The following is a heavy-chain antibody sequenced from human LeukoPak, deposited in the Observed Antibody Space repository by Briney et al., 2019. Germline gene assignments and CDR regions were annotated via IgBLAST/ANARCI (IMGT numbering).Heavy chain of an antibody. V-gene: IGHV4-4*07. D-gene: IGHD4-11*01. CDR2: VSSKGYT. Sequence: SETLSPTCAVSGVPMSRYYWNWIRQSAGKGLEWLGRVSSKGYTDYNPSLKSRVMISVDTAKTQFSLKMTSVTAADTALYFCAGDAATVTNFYYYMDVWGKGTTVTASS. CDR1: GVPMSRYY. CDR3: AGDAATVTNFYYYMDV. J-gene: IGHJ6*03.